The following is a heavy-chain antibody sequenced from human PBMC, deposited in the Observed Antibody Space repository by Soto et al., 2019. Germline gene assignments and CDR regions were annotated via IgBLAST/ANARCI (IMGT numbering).Heavy chain of an antibody. V-gene: IGHV1-69*01. Sequence: QVRLVQSGAEVKKPGSSVKVSCKASGGTFSSYAISWVRQAPGQGLEWMGGIIPIFGTANYAQKFQGRVTITADESTSTAYMELSSLRSEDTAVYYCARDPPGAMVTRMGAFDIWGQGTMVTVSS. J-gene: IGHJ3*02. CDR1: GGTFSSYA. D-gene: IGHD5-18*01. CDR2: IIPIFGTA. CDR3: ARDPPGAMVTRMGAFDI.